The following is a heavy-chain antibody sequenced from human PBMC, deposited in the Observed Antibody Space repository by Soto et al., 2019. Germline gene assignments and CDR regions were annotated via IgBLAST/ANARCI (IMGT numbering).Heavy chain of an antibody. CDR3: AKGSIEYSASVDN. D-gene: IGHD4-4*01. J-gene: IGHJ4*02. V-gene: IGHV3-23*01. CDR2: ISARGGSS. Sequence: DVQLLESGGGLVQPGGSLRLSCAASGFSFSSYAMVWVRQAPGKGLEWVSVISARGGSSYFADSVKGRFTISRDNSKNVLSLVMNSLRAEDTAIYLCAKGSIEYSASVDNWGQGTLVLVSS. CDR1: GFSFSSYA.